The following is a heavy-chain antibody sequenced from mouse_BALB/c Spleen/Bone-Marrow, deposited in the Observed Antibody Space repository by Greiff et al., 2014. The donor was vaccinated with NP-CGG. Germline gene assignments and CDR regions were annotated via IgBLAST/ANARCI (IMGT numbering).Heavy chain of an antibody. J-gene: IGHJ3*01. CDR3: AIYYYGSSGFAY. CDR1: GFNIKDTY. CDR2: IDPANGNT. D-gene: IGHD1-1*01. V-gene: IGHV14-3*02. Sequence: EVKLMESGAELVKPGASVKLSCTASGFNIKDTYMHWVKQRPEQGLEWIGRIDPANGNTKYDPKFQGKATITADTSSNTAYLQLSSLTSEDTAVYYCAIYYYGSSGFAYWAKGLWSLSLQ.